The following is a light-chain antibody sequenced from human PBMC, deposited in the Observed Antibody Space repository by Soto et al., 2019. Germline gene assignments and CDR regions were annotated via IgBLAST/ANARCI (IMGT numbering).Light chain of an antibody. CDR2: EAS. CDR3: QQSYSTPS. V-gene: IGKV3-11*01. Sequence: EIVLTQSPATLSLSPGERATLSCRASQSLSSNLAWYQQKPGQAPRLLIYEASKRATGIPARFSGSGSGTDFTLTISSLQPEDFATYYCQQSYSTPSFGPGTKVDIK. CDR1: QSLSSN. J-gene: IGKJ3*01.